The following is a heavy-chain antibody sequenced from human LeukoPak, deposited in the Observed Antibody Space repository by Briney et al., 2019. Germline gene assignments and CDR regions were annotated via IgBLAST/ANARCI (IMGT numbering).Heavy chain of an antibody. V-gene: IGHV3-48*03. CDR2: ISSDWNTI. CDR3: VRRFDC. Sequence: AGSLRLSCAASGFTLSTYDMNWVRQAPGKGLEWVSYISSDWNTIYYADSVKGRFTLSRDNGKNSLYLQMDSLRVEDTAIYYCVRRFDCWGQGTLVTVSS. CDR1: GFTLSTYD. J-gene: IGHJ4*02.